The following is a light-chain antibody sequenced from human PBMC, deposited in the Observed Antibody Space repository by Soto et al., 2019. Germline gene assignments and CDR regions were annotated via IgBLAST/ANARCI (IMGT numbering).Light chain of an antibody. J-gene: IGKJ1*01. CDR2: AAS. CDR1: QSIISY. Sequence: DIQMTQSPSSLSASVGDRVTITCRASQSIISYLNLYQQKPVKAPKLLIYAASSLQSGVPSRFSGTGSVTEFTLTISTLQPEDFATYYCQQSDSTPVTFGQGTKVDIK. CDR3: QQSDSTPVT. V-gene: IGKV1-39*01.